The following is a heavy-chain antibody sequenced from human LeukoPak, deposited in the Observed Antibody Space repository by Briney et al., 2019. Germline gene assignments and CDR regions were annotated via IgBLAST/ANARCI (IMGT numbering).Heavy chain of an antibody. J-gene: IGHJ4*02. CDR2: ISAYNGNT. D-gene: IGHD6-19*01. CDR3: ARDLGYSSGWPRGDY. Sequence: GASVKVSCKASGYTLTSYGISWVRQAPGQGLEWMGWISAYNGNTNYAQKLQGRVTMTTDTSTSTAYMELRSLRSDDTAVYYCARDLGYSSGWPRGDYWGQGTLVTVSS. CDR1: GYTLTSYG. V-gene: IGHV1-18*01.